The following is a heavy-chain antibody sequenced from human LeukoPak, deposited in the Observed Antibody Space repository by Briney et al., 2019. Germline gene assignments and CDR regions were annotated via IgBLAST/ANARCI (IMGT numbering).Heavy chain of an antibody. CDR3: ARDVATISNWFDP. CDR2: INWNGGRT. D-gene: IGHD5-24*01. Sequence: GGSLRLSCAASGFTFDAYAMSWVRQAPGKGLERVSGINWNGGRTGYADSVKGRFTISRDNAKNSLYLQMNSLRAEDTAVYYCARDVATISNWFDPWGQGTLVTVSS. V-gene: IGHV3-20*04. CDR1: GFTFDAYA. J-gene: IGHJ5*02.